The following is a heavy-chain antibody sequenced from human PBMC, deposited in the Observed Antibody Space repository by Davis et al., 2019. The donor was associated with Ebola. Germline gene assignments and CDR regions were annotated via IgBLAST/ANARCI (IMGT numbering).Heavy chain of an antibody. D-gene: IGHD6-6*01. V-gene: IGHV4-34*01. CDR3: ARHSSSFRKNWFDP. CDR1: GGSFSGYY. Sequence: MPSETLSLTCAVYGGSFSGYYWSWIRQPPGKGLEWIGEINHSGSTNYNPSLKSRVTISVDTSKNQFALKLSSVTAADTAVYYCARHSSSFRKNWFDPWGQGTLVTVSS. CDR2: INHSGST. J-gene: IGHJ5*02.